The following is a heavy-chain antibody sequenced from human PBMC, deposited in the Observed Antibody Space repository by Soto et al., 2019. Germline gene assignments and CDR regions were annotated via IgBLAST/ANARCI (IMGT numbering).Heavy chain of an antibody. J-gene: IGHJ3*02. D-gene: IGHD3-22*01. CDR1: GGSVSSGSYY. CDR3: ARGHYYDSSGPDAFDI. CDR2: IYYSGST. V-gene: IGHV4-61*01. Sequence: SETLSLTCTVSGGSVSSGSYYWSWIRQPPGKGLEWIGYIYYSGSTNYNPSLKSRVTISVDTSKNQFSLKLSSVTAADTSVYYCARGHYYDSSGPDAFDIWGQGTMVTVS.